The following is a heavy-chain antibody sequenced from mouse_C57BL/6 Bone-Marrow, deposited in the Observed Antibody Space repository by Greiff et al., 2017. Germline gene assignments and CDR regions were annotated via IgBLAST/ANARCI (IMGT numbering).Heavy chain of an antibody. V-gene: IGHV1-42*01. CDR2: INPSTGGT. J-gene: IGHJ2*01. Sequence: EVQLQQSGPELVKPGASVKISCKASGYSFTGYYMNWVKQSPETSLEWIGEINPSTGGTTYNQKFKAKATLTVDKSSSTAYMQLKSLTSEDSAVYYCARTYYDYDLYYFDYWGQGTTLTVSS. D-gene: IGHD2-4*01. CDR3: ARTYYDYDLYYFDY. CDR1: GYSFTGYY.